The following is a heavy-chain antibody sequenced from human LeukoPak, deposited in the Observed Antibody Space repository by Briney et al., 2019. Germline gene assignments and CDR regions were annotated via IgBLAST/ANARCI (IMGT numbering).Heavy chain of an antibody. D-gene: IGHD2-15*01. CDR3: ARGGSDCQSKDLFGV. CDR2: ISTAGMHI. J-gene: IGHJ3*01. Sequence: GGSLRLSCAASGYTFSSYSINWVRQAPGKGLEWVSSISTAGMHIYYADLVKGRFTISRDNARNSLFIQMSSLRAEDRAMYYCARGGSDCQSKDLFGVWGPGTIVTV. V-gene: IGHV3-21*01. CDR1: GYTFSSYS.